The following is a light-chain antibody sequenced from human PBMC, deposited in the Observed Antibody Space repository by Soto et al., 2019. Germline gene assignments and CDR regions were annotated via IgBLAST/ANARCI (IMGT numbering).Light chain of an antibody. CDR3: KQYNSYYT. V-gene: IGKV1-5*03. J-gene: IGKJ2*01. CDR2: KAS. CDR1: QSISSW. Sequence: DIQMTQSPSTLSASVGDRVTITCRASQSISSWLAWYQQKPGKAPKLLIYKASSLEGGVPSRFSGSGSGTEFTLTISSLQPDDFATYYCKQYNSYYTFGQGTKLEIK.